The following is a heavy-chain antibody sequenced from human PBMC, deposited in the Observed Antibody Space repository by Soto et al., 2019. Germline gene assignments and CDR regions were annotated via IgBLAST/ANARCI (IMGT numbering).Heavy chain of an antibody. CDR1: GFTLSSYG. CDR3: AKDRGHLAVAAITGGGDFDK. CDR2: ISYNGNKQ. Sequence: QIQLVESGGGVVQPGASQRLSCAASGFTLSSYGMHWVRQAPGKGLEWVAVISYNGNKQYYADSVRGRFTISRDNSKSTLYLQMNSLRAEDTAVYYCAKDRGHLAVAAITGGGDFDKWGQGTMVTVSS. J-gene: IGHJ3*02. D-gene: IGHD6-19*01. V-gene: IGHV3-30*18.